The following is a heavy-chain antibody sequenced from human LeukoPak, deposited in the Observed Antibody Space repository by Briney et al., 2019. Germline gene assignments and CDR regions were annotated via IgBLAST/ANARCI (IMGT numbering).Heavy chain of an antibody. J-gene: IGHJ4*02. D-gene: IGHD6-19*01. CDR3: ARRFTYSSGWYGGFDY. CDR2: IYYSGST. Sequence: SETLSLTCTVSGGSISSSSYYWGWIRQPPGKGLEWIGSIYYSGSTYYNPSLKSRVTISVDTSKNQFSLKLSSVTAADTAVYYCARRFTYSSGWYGGFDYWGQGTLVTVSS. V-gene: IGHV4-39*01. CDR1: GGSISSSSYY.